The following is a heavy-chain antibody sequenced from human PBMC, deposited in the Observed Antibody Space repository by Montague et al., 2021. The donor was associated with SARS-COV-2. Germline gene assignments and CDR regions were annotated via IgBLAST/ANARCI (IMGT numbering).Heavy chain of an antibody. CDR1: GFTFSSYA. V-gene: IGHV3-30*04. CDR3: AKSLSGWDSFDY. D-gene: IGHD6-19*01. CDR2: ISYDGSNK. J-gene: IGHJ4*02. Sequence: SLRLSCAASGFTFSSYAMHWVRQAPGKGLEWVAVISYDGSNKYYADSVKGRFTISRDNSKNTLYPQMNSLRAEDTALYYCAKSLSGWDSFDYWGQGTLVTVSS.